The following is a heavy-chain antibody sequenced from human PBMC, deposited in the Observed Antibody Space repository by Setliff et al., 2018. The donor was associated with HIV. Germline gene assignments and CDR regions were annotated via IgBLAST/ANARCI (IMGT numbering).Heavy chain of an antibody. CDR2: ITPNSGGT. D-gene: IGHD3-9*01. CDR3: ARDHDSLTGYSFDF. Sequence: ASVKVSCKASGYTFTGYYMHWVRQAPGQGLEWMGWITPNSGGTNYAQKFQGRVTMTRDTSISTAYMELSRLRSDDTAVYYCARDHDSLTGYSFDFWGQGTLVT. J-gene: IGHJ4*02. V-gene: IGHV1-2*02. CDR1: GYTFTGYY.